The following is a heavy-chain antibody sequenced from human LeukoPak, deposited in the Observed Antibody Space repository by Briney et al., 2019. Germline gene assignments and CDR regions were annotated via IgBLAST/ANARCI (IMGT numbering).Heavy chain of an antibody. CDR1: GLTFSTHT. Sequence: GGSLTLACAASGLTFSTHTVHWVRHAPGKGRGWVAVISYEGSHKNYADSVKGRFTISRDKSKNTLYLQLNSLGVEDTAVYYCARGNVATNVVAVGFDFWGQGTLVTVSS. V-gene: IGHV3-30*04. CDR2: ISYEGSHK. CDR3: ARGNVATNVVAVGFDF. D-gene: IGHD6-13*01. J-gene: IGHJ4*02.